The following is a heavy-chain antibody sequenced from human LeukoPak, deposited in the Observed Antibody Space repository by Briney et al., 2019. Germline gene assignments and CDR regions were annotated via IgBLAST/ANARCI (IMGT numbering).Heavy chain of an antibody. CDR1: GFTFSSYA. CDR2: IPDDGSNN. J-gene: IGHJ4*02. V-gene: IGHV3-30-3*01. D-gene: IGHD3-10*01. CDR3: ARDEVWFGKLSTISQLDY. Sequence: PGGSLRLSCAASGFTFSSYAMHWVRQAPGKGLERVAVIPDDGSNNYYADSVKGRFTISRDNSKKTLYLQMNSLRAEDTAVYFCARDEVWFGKLSTISQLDYWGQGTLVTVSS.